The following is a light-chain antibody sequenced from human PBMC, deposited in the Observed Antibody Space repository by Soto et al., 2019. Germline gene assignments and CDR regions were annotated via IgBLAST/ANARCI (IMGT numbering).Light chain of an antibody. V-gene: IGKV1-5*03. CDR2: KAS. CDR3: QQYNSYWG. Sequence: DIQMTQSPSTLSASVGDRVTITCRASQSISSWLAWYQQKPGKAPKLLIYKASSLESGVPSRFSGSGSGTEFTLTISSLQPDVFAIYYCQQYNSYWGFGKGTKV. J-gene: IGKJ1*01. CDR1: QSISSW.